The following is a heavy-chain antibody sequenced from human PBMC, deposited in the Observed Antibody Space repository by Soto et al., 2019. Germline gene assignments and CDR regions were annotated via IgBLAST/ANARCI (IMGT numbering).Heavy chain of an antibody. CDR2: IYPTGST. Sequence: SETLSLTCTVSGGPISSGGYSWSWIRQSPEKGLEWLGCIYPTGSTYYHPSLKSRVTISIDTSRNQFSLNLTSVTAADTAVYYCARGGQDFWSGPFDHWGQGALVTVSS. D-gene: IGHD3-3*01. CDR3: ARGGQDFWSGPFDH. CDR1: GGPISSGGYS. J-gene: IGHJ4*02. V-gene: IGHV4-30-2*06.